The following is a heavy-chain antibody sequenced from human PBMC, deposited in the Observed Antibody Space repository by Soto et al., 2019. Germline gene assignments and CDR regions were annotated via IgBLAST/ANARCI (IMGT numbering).Heavy chain of an antibody. Sequence: QVQLVQAGAEVRKPGSSGKVSCKASGGTFTTYDISWVRQAPGQGLEWMGGIIPLFDATKYAQKFQGRVTITADKSTGTAYMELSSLRSEDTAMDSCARDRSSSWYNGTFYFDSWGQGTLVTVSS. CDR1: GGTFTTYD. CDR2: IIPLFDAT. V-gene: IGHV1-69*06. CDR3: ARDRSSSWYNGTFYFDS. D-gene: IGHD6-19*01. J-gene: IGHJ4*02.